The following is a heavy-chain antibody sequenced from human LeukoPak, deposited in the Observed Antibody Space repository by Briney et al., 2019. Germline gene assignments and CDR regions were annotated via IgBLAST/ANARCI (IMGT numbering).Heavy chain of an antibody. J-gene: IGHJ4*02. CDR2: ISGSGGGT. Sequence: GGSLRLSCAASGFTLSSYAMSWVRQAPGKGLEWVSAISGSGGGTYYADSVKDRFTISRDYSNNTLYLQMNSLRADDTAVYYCAKVASADAQARLNYWGQGTLVTVSS. D-gene: IGHD6-19*01. V-gene: IGHV3-23*01. CDR3: AKVASADAQARLNY. CDR1: GFTLSSYA.